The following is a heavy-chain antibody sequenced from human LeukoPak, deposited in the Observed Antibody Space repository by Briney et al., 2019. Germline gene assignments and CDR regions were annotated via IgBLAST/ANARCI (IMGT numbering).Heavy chain of an antibody. CDR3: ARSPYCSSTSCYKAFYWYFDL. Sequence: PSETLSLTCAVYGGSFSGYYWSWIRQPPGKGLEWIGEINHSGSTNYDPSLKSRVTISVDTSKNQFSLKLSSVTAADTAVYYCARSPYCSSTSCYKAFYWYFDLWGRGTLVTVSS. J-gene: IGHJ2*01. D-gene: IGHD2-2*02. CDR1: GGSFSGYY. V-gene: IGHV4-34*01. CDR2: INHSGST.